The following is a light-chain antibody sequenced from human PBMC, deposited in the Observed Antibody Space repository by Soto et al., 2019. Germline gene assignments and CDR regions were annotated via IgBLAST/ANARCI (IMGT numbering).Light chain of an antibody. CDR1: SGSVSANYY. CDR2: NTN. V-gene: IGLV8-61*01. CDR3: VLYMGSGIWV. J-gene: IGLJ3*02. Sequence: QAVVTQEASLSVSPGTTVTLTCGLSSGSVSANYYPSWYQQTPGQAPRTLIYNTNTRSSGVPDRVSGSILGNKAALTITGAQADYESDYYCVLYMGSGIWVFGGGTKVTVL.